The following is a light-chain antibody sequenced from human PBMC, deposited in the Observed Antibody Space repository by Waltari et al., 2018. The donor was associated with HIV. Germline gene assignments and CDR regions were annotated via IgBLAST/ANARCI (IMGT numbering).Light chain of an antibody. CDR1: KLGDKY. J-gene: IGLJ2*01. Sequence: SYELTQPPSVSVSPGPTASITCSGDKLGDKYACWYQQKPGQSHVVVIYQDSKRPSGIPERFSGSNSGNTATLTISGTQAMDEADYYCQAWDSSTVVFGGGTKLTVL. CDR2: QDS. CDR3: QAWDSSTVV. V-gene: IGLV3-1*01.